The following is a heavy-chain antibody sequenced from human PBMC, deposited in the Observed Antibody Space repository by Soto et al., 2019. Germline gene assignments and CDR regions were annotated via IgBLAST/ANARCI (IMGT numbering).Heavy chain of an antibody. J-gene: IGHJ6*02. CDR1: GFSLTTGKMG. CDR3: ARMNVDSYQFYYAMDV. D-gene: IGHD4-17*01. V-gene: IGHV2-26*01. Sequence: SGPTLVNPTETLTLTCTVSGFSLTTGKMGVSWIRQPPGKALEWLAHIFSDNERSYSTSLQGRLTVSKDTSGSQVVLSMTNVDPVDTATYYCARMNVDSYQFYYAMDVWGQGTTVTVSS. CDR2: IFSDNER.